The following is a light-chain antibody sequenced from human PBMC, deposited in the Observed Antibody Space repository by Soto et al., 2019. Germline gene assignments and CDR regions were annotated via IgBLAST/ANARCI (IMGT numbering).Light chain of an antibody. CDR2: KSS. CDR3: QQYSSYYS. V-gene: IGKV1-5*03. J-gene: IGKJ2*03. Sequence: DIPMTQSPSTLSASIGDRVTITCRASQNIFTWLAWYQKKPGKAPTLLIYKSSNLQSGVPPRFSGSGSGTEFTLTIASLQPDDFATYYCQQYSSYYSFGQGTKLEIK. CDR1: QNIFTW.